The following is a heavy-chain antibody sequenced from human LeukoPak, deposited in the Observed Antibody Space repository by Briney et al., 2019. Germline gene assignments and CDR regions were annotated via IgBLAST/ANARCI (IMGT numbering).Heavy chain of an antibody. Sequence: GGSLRLSCAASGFTFDDYAMHWVRQAPGKGLEWVSGISWNSGSIGYADSVKGRFTISRDNAKNSLYLQMNSLRAEDTAVYYCARAGIVLMVYAIFDYWGQGTLVTVSS. D-gene: IGHD2-8*01. J-gene: IGHJ4*02. V-gene: IGHV3-9*01. CDR3: ARAGIVLMVYAIFDY. CDR1: GFTFDDYA. CDR2: ISWNSGSI.